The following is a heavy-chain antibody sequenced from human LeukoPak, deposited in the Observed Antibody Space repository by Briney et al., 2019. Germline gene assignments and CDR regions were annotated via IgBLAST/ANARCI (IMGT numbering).Heavy chain of an antibody. J-gene: IGHJ6*02. V-gene: IGHV3-48*02. CDR2: ISSRSSTI. CDR1: GFTFSSYS. Sequence: PGGSLRLSCAASGFTFSSYSMNWVREAPGKGLEWVSYISSRSSTIYYADSVKGRFTISRDNAKNSLYLQMNSLRDEDTAVYYCARAGPFSGYDLSYYYYGMDVWGQGTTVTVSS. CDR3: ARAGPFSGYDLSYYYYGMDV. D-gene: IGHD5-12*01.